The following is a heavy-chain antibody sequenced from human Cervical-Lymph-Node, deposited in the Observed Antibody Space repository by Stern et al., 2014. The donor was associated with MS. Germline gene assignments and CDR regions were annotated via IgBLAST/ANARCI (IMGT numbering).Heavy chain of an antibody. J-gene: IGHJ4*02. CDR2: LYWADDK. V-gene: IGHV2-5*02. Sequence: QVTLKESGPTLVKPTPTLTLTCTFSGFSLSTSGVGVGWIRQPPGKALEWLALLYWADDKRYSPSLTSRLTITKDTSKNQVVLTMTNMDPVDTATYYCAHRYCSGGSCYLAFDYWGQGTLVTVSS. CDR3: AHRYCSGGSCYLAFDY. D-gene: IGHD2-15*01. CDR1: GFSLSTSGVG.